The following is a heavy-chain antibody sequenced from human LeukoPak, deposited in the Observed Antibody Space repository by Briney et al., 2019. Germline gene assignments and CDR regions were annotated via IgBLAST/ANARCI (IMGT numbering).Heavy chain of an antibody. CDR2: VSGSGGST. D-gene: IGHD5-18*01. CDR3: AKGAASRGYTYVAN. V-gene: IGHV3-23*01. J-gene: IGHJ4*02. Sequence: GGSLRLSCAASAFTFRPYAMIWVRQAPGKGLEWVSTVSGSGGSTYYADSVKGRFTISRDNSNNTLYLEMNSLRAEDTAVYYCAKGAASRGYTYVANWGQGTLVTVSS. CDR1: AFTFRPYA.